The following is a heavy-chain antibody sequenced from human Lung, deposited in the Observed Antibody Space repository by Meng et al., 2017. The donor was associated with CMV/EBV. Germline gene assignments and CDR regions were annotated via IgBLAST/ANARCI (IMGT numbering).Heavy chain of an antibody. Sequence: SVXVSXXASGGTFSSYTISWVRQAPGQGLEWMGRIIPILGIANYAQKFQGRVTITADKSTSTAYMELSSLRSEDTAAYYCASRYCSSTSCYSGVDYWGQRTLVXVSS. V-gene: IGHV1-69*02. J-gene: IGHJ4*02. CDR2: IIPILGIA. D-gene: IGHD2-2*02. CDR3: ASRYCSSTSCYSGVDY. CDR1: GGTFSSYT.